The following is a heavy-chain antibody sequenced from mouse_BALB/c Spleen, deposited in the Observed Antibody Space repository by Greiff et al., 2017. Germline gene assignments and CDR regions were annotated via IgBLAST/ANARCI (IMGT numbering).Heavy chain of an antibody. CDR2: ISNGGGST. J-gene: IGHJ4*01. Sequence: EVKLMESGGGLVQPGGSLKLSCAASGFTFSSYTMSWVRQTPEKRLEWVAYISNGGGSTYYPDTVKGRFTISRDNAKNTLYLQMSSLKSEDTAMYYCARSLIYYEAMDYWGQGTSVTVSS. V-gene: IGHV5-12-2*01. CDR3: ARSLIYYEAMDY. D-gene: IGHD2-4*01. CDR1: GFTFSSYT.